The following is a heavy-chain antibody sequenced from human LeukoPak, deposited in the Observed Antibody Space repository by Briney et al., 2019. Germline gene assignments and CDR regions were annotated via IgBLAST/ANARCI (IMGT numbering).Heavy chain of an antibody. CDR3: AKDGGSYAFDY. J-gene: IGHJ4*02. Sequence: PGGSLRLSCAASGFTFSSYEMNWVRQAPGKGLEWVSYISSSGSTIYYADSVKGRFTISRDNSKNTLYLQMNSLRAEDTAVYYCAKDGGSYAFDYWGQGTLVTVSS. CDR1: GFTFSSYE. D-gene: IGHD1-26*01. CDR2: ISSSGSTI. V-gene: IGHV3-48*03.